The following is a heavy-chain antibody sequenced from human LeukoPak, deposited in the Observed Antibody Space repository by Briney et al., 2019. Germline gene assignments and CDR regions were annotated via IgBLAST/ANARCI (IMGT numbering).Heavy chain of an antibody. Sequence: GASVKVSCKASGYTFTSCDINWVRQATGQGLEWMGWMNPNSGNTGYAQKFQGRVTMTRNTSISTAYMELSSLRSEDTAVYYCASSYGRDYNWFDPWGQGTLVTVSS. J-gene: IGHJ5*02. CDR1: GYTFTSCD. CDR2: MNPNSGNT. CDR3: ASSYGRDYNWFDP. V-gene: IGHV1-8*01. D-gene: IGHD4-17*01.